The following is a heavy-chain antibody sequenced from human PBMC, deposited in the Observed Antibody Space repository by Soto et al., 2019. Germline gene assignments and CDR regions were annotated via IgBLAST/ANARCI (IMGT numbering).Heavy chain of an antibody. CDR1: GYTFTSYD. CDR2: MNPNSGNT. CDR3: ARGSKGSSWYAYWFDP. V-gene: IGHV1-8*01. J-gene: IGHJ5*02. D-gene: IGHD6-13*01. Sequence: QVQLVQSGAEVKKPGASVKVSCKASGYTFTSYDINWVRQATGQGLEWMGWMNPNSGNTGYAQKFQGRVTMTRNTSIITAYMELSSLRAEDTAVYDCARGSKGSSWYAYWFDPWGQGTLVTVSS.